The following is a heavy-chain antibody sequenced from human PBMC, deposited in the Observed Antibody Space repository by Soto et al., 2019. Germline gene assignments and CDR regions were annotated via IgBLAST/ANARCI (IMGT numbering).Heavy chain of an antibody. Sequence: QLQLQESGPGLVKPSETLSLTCTVSGGSISSSSYYWGWIRQPPGKGLEWIGSIYYSGSTYYNPPXXXRXXISVDTSKNQFSLKLSSVTAADTAVYYCASPKRAFYNWFDPWGQGTLVTVSS. V-gene: IGHV4-39*01. D-gene: IGHD3-3*02. J-gene: IGHJ5*02. CDR3: ASPKRAFYNWFDP. CDR2: IYYSGST. CDR1: GGSISSSSYY.